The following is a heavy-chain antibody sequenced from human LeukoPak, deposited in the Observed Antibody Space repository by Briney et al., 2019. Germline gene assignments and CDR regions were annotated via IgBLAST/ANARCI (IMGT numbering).Heavy chain of an antibody. CDR1: GGTFSIYA. V-gene: IGHV1-69*04. J-gene: IGHJ3*02. CDR2: IIPILGIA. Sequence: SVKVSCKASGGTFSIYAISWVRQAPGQGLEWMGRIIPILGIANYAQKFQGRVTITADKSTSTAYMELSSLRSEDTAVYYCARVTGTGGAFDIWGQGTMVTVSS. CDR3: ARVTGTGGAFDI. D-gene: IGHD1-7*01.